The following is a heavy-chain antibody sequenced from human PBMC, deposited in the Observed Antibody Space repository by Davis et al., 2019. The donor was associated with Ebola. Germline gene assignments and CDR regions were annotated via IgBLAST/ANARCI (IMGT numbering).Heavy chain of an antibody. D-gene: IGHD3-22*01. CDR2: IYYSGST. V-gene: IGHV4-61*05. Sequence: SETLSLTCTVSGGSISSSSYYWGWIRQPPGKGLEWIGYIYYSGSTNYNPSLKSPVTISVDTSKNQFSLKLSSVTAADTAVYYCARVPYDSSGYRVQRTPYYLDYWGQGTLITVSS. CDR1: GGSISSSSYY. J-gene: IGHJ4*02. CDR3: ARVPYDSSGYRVQRTPYYLDY.